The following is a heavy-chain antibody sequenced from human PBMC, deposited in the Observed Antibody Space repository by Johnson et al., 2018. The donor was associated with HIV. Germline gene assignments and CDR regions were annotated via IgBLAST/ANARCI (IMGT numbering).Heavy chain of an antibody. CDR1: GFTFSSYA. D-gene: IGHD3-3*01. CDR3: ARFHDFLSGDYHDAFDL. CDR2: IKSKTDGGTT. Sequence: VQLVESGGGVVQPGRSLRLSCAASGFTFSSYAMHWVRQAPGKGLEWVGRIKSKTDGGTTDYAAPVKGRFTISRDDSKNTLYLQMNSLKTEDTAVYYCARFHDFLSGDYHDAFDLWGQGTMVTVSS. J-gene: IGHJ3*01. V-gene: IGHV3-15*01.